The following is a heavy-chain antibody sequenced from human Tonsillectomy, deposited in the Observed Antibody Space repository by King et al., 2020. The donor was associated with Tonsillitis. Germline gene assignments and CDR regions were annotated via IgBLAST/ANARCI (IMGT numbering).Heavy chain of an antibody. CDR2: INHSGST. CDR1: GGSFSGYY. Sequence: VQLQQWGAGLLKPSETLSLTCAVYGGSFSGYYWSWIRQPPGKGLEWIGEINHSGSTNYNPSLKSRVTISVDTSKNQFSLKLSSVTAADPAVYYCARGRPPHGHYGYSSPLWGPYFAYWAQGTRVTVSS. V-gene: IGHV4-34*01. CDR3: ARGRPPHGHYGYSSPLWGPYFAY. D-gene: IGHD6-13*01. J-gene: IGHJ4*02.